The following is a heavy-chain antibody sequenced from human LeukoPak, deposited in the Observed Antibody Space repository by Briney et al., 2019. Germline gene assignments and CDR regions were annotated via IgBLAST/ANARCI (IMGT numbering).Heavy chain of an antibody. J-gene: IGHJ4*02. Sequence: GGSLRLSCAASGFTFSSHWMTWVRQAPGKGLEWVASIKQGGSEKYYADSVKGRFTVSRDNAKNSLYFQMNSLSADDTAVYYCARGPNHGDRVDYLDSWGQGTKVTVSS. V-gene: IGHV3-7*01. D-gene: IGHD4-17*01. CDR2: IKQGGSEK. CDR1: GFTFSSHW. CDR3: ARGPNHGDRVDYLDS.